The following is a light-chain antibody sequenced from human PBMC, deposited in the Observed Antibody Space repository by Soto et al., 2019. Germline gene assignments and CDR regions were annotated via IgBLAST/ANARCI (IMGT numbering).Light chain of an antibody. J-gene: IGLJ2*01. V-gene: IGLV3-21*02. CDR3: QVWDGTSDHLV. Sequence: SSELPQPPSVSVAPGQTATITCGGNSVGSKLVHWYQQRPGQAPVLVVFEDRHRPSGIPERFSGSNSGNTATLTISRVEAGDEADYDCQVWDGTSDHLVFGGGTKLTVL. CDR2: EDR. CDR1: SVGSKL.